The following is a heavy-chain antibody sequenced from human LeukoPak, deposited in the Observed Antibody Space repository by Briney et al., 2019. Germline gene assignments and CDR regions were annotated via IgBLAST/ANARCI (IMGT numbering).Heavy chain of an antibody. Sequence: SETLSLTCTVSGGSISSYYWSWIRQPPGKGLEWIGYIYYSGSTNYNPSLKSRVTISVDTSKNQFPLKLSSVTAADTAVYYCARESLDAFDIWGQGTMVTVSS. CDR1: GGSISSYY. D-gene: IGHD1-26*01. J-gene: IGHJ3*02. CDR3: ARESLDAFDI. CDR2: IYYSGST. V-gene: IGHV4-59*01.